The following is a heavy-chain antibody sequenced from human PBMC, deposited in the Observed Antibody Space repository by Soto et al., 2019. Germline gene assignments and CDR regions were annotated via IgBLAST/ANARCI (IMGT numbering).Heavy chain of an antibody. CDR2: IHHSGTT. V-gene: IGHV4-38-2*01. CDR3: ARGVYGGNFDY. D-gene: IGHD4-17*01. CDR1: DHSINSNYY. J-gene: IGHJ4*02. Sequence: SETLSLTCGVSDHSINSNYYCLCIRQPPGKGLEWIGAIHHSGTTYYSPSLKSRFTISMDTSRNHFSLRLSSMTAADTAIYFCARGVYGGNFDYGGQGIPVTGSS.